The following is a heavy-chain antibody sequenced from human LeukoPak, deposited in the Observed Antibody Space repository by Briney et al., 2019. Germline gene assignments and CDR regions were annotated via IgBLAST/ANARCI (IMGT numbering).Heavy chain of an antibody. V-gene: IGHV4-59*08. CDR2: IYYSGST. Sequence: SETLSLTCSVSGGSISSYYWSWIRQPPGKGLEWIGYIYYSGSTNYNPSLKSRVTISVDTPKNQFSLKLSSVTAADTAVYYCARLKAVAGTGRYYYYYGMDVWGQGTTVTVSS. D-gene: IGHD6-19*01. J-gene: IGHJ6*02. CDR3: ARLKAVAGTGRYYYYYGMDV. CDR1: GGSISSYY.